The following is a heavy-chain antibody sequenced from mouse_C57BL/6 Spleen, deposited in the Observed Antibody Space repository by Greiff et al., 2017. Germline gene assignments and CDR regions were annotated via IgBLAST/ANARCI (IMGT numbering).Heavy chain of an antibody. Sequence: EVKLQESGPELVKPGASVKISCKASGYSFTGYYMNWVKQSPEKSLEWIGEINPSTGGTTYNQKFKAKATLTVDKSSSTAYMQLKSLTSEDSAVYYCARSSFMGDYAYAMDYWGQGTSVTVSS. D-gene: IGHD2-4*01. CDR2: INPSTGGT. V-gene: IGHV1-42*01. J-gene: IGHJ4*01. CDR1: GYSFTGYY. CDR3: ARSSFMGDYAYAMDY.